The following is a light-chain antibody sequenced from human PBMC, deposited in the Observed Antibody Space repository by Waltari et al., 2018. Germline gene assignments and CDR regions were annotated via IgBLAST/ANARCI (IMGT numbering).Light chain of an antibody. J-gene: IGKJ2*01. CDR3: QQLSSYPNT. CDR1: QGISSY. V-gene: IGKV1-9*01. CDR2: SAS. Sequence: IQLTQSPSSLSASVGDRVSITCRASQGISSYLAWYQQKTGKAPKLLIYSASTFQSGVPSRFSGSGSGTDFTLTISSLQPDDFATYYCQQLSSYPNTFGQGTKLEIK.